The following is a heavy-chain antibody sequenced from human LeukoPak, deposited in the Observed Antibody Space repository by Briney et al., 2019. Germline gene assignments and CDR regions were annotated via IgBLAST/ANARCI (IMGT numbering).Heavy chain of an antibody. CDR2: ITPNTGDT. CDR1: GYTFSSFY. Sequence: ASVKVSCKASGYTFSSFYLHWVRQAPGQGLEWMGIITPNTGDTTYAPKFQDRLIMTRDRSTSTVYMELHSLRSEDTAVYYCARSRNYYRVYFDNWGQGTLVPSPQ. J-gene: IGHJ4*02. D-gene: IGHD3-10*01. CDR3: ARSRNYYRVYFDN. V-gene: IGHV1-46*01.